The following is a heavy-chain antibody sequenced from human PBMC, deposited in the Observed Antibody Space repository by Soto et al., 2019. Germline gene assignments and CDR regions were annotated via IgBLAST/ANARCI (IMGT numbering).Heavy chain of an antibody. CDR1: GYTLTELS. V-gene: IGHV1-24*01. Sequence: QVQLVQSGAEVKKPGASVKVSCKVSGYTLTELSMHWVRQAPGKGLEWMGGFDPEDGETIYAQKFQGRVTMTEDTSTDTAYMELSSLRSEDTAVYYCATAGPVLMVYAIGLDAFDIWGQGTMVTVSS. D-gene: IGHD2-8*01. J-gene: IGHJ3*02. CDR2: FDPEDGET. CDR3: ATAGPVLMVYAIGLDAFDI.